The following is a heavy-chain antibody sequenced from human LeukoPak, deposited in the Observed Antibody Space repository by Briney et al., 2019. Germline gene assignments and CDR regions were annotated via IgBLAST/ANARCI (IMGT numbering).Heavy chain of an antibody. D-gene: IGHD2-2*02. V-gene: IGHV4-30-4*08. CDR3: ARRPDCSSTSCYSFWFDP. CDR1: GGSISSGDYY. Sequence: SETLSLTCTVSGGSISSGDYYWSWIRQPPGKGLEWIGYIYYGGSTYYNPSLKSRVTISVDTSKHQFSLKLSSVTAADTAVYYCARRPDCSSTSCYSFWFDPWGQGTLVTVSS. J-gene: IGHJ5*02. CDR2: IYYGGST.